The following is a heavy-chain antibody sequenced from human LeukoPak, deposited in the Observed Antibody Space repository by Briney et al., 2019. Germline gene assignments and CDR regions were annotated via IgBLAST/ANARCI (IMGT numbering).Heavy chain of an antibody. Sequence: ASVKVSCKASGYTFTSYGISWVRQAPGQGLEWMGWISAYNGNTNYAQKLQGRVTMTTDTSTSTAYMELRSLRSDDTAVYYCARVIDGDGYNSDDAFDIWGQGTMVTVSS. CDR2: ISAYNGNT. CDR1: GYTFTSYG. J-gene: IGHJ3*02. CDR3: ARVIDGDGYNSDDAFDI. D-gene: IGHD5-24*01. V-gene: IGHV1-18*01.